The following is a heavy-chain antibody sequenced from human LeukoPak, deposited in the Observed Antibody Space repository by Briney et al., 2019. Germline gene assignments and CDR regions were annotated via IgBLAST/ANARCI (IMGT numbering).Heavy chain of an antibody. CDR3: ARASGYYYDSSGYYYDY. V-gene: IGHV4-39*01. Sequence: PSETLSLTCTVSGGSISSSSYYWGWIRQPPGKGLEWIGSIYYSGSTYYNPSLKSRVTISVDTSKNQFSLKLTSVTAADTAVYYCARASGYYYDSSGYYYDYWGQGTLVTVSS. J-gene: IGHJ4*02. CDR2: IYYSGST. CDR1: GGSISSSSYY. D-gene: IGHD3-22*01.